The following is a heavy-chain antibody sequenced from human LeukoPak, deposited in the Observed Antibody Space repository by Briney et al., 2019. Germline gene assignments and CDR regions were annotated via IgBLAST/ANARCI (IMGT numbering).Heavy chain of an antibody. CDR2: IGNSGDRT. J-gene: IGHJ4*02. V-gene: IGHV3-23*01. CDR1: GFTFSSSA. Sequence: GGSLRLSCSASGFTFSSSAMSWVRHAPGKGLEWVSAIGNSGDRTFYADSVKGRFTISRDNSKNTLYLQMNSLRAEDTAVYYCARDRPYFVYWGQRALGTVSS. CDR3: ARDRPYFVY.